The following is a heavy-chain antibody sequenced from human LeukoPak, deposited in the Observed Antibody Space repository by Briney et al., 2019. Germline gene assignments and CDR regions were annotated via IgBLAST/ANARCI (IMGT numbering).Heavy chain of an antibody. CDR3: ARSAHYYYYYMDV. J-gene: IGHJ6*03. Sequence: GGSLRLSCVASGFTFCSYWMGWVRRAPGTGLEWVANIQQDGGEIFYVDSVRGRFTISRDNAKNSLYLQMNTLRAEDTAVYYCARSAHYYYYYMDVWGKGTTVTVSS. CDR1: GFTFCSYW. CDR2: IQQDGGEI. V-gene: IGHV3-7*01.